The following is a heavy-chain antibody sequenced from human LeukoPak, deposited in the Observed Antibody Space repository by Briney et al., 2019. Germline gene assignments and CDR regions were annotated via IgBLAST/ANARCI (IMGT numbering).Heavy chain of an antibody. CDR1: GGSISSGSYY. Sequence: SQTLSLTCTVSGGSISSGSYYWSWIRQPAGKGLEWIGRIYTSGSTNYNPSLKSRVTISVDTSKNQFSLKLSSVTAADTAVYYCARDGLYDYGGIGDYYYYYMDVWGKGTTVTVSS. V-gene: IGHV4-61*02. CDR3: ARDGLYDYGGIGDYYYYYMDV. D-gene: IGHD4-23*01. CDR2: IYTSGST. J-gene: IGHJ6*03.